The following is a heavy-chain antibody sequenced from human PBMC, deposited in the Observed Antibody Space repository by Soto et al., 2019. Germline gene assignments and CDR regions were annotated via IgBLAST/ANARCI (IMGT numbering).Heavy chain of an antibody. CDR1: GFSLSTSGVG. CDR3: ARSIAATTYYYYYGMDV. J-gene: IGHJ6*02. CDR2: IYWNDDK. Sequence: SGPTLVKPTQTLTLTCTFSGFSLSTSGVGVGWIRQPPGKALEWLALIYWNDDKRYSPSLKTRVTITKDTSKNQVVLTMTNMDPVDTATYYCARSIAATTYYYYYGMDVWGQGTTVTVSS. D-gene: IGHD6-25*01. V-gene: IGHV2-5*01.